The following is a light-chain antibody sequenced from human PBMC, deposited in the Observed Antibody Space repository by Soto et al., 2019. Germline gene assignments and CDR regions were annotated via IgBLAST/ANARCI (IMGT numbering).Light chain of an antibody. CDR1: SSDVGGYNY. J-gene: IGLJ1*01. Sequence: QSALTQPASVSGSPGQSITISCTGTSSDVGGYNYVSWYQQHPGKAPKLMIYEVSNRPSGVSNRFSGSKSGNTASLTISGLQAEDEADYYCLSHTTSRTYVFGPGTKVTVL. V-gene: IGLV2-14*01. CDR2: EVS. CDR3: LSHTTSRTYV.